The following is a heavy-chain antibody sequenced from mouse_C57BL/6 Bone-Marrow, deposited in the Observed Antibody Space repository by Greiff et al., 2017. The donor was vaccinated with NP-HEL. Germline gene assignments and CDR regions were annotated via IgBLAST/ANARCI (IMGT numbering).Heavy chain of an antibody. Sequence: EVQLQQSGPELVKPGASVKISCKASGYSFTGYYMNWVKQSPEKSLEWIGEINPSTGGTTYNQKFKAKATLTVDKSSSTAYMQLKSLTSEDSAVYYCARPMITTRGYYYAMDYWGQGTSVTVSS. J-gene: IGHJ4*01. CDR3: ARPMITTRGYYYAMDY. V-gene: IGHV1-42*01. CDR1: GYSFTGYY. CDR2: INPSTGGT. D-gene: IGHD2-4*01.